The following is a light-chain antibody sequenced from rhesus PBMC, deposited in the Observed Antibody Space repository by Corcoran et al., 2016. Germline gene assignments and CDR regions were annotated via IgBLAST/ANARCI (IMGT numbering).Light chain of an antibody. V-gene: IGKV1-22*01. CDR3: QQYSSRPWT. CDR1: QGISSW. CDR2: KAS. Sequence: DIQMTQSPSSLSASVGDTVTITCRASQGISSWLAWYQQEPGKAPNLLLFKASTLQSGVPSRFSGRGSRTEFTLTISSLQSEDFATYYCQQYSSRPWTFGQGTRVEIK. J-gene: IGKJ1*01.